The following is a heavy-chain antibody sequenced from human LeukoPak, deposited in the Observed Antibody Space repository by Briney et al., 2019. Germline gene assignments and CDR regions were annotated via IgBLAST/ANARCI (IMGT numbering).Heavy chain of an antibody. V-gene: IGHV3-30*02. D-gene: IGHD2-2*01. CDR2: IRYDGSNK. CDR3: APPLYQLPYVGAFDI. Sequence: GGSLRLSCAASRFTFSSYGMHWVRQAPGKGLEWVAFIRYDGSNKYYADSVKGRFTISRDNSKNTLYLQMNSLRAEDTAVYYCAPPLYQLPYVGAFDIWGQGTMVTVSS. CDR1: RFTFSSYG. J-gene: IGHJ3*02.